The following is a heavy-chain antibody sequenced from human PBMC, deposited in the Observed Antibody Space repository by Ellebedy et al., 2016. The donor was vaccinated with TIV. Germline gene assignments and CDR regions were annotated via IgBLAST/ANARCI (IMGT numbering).Heavy chain of an antibody. V-gene: IGHV1-69*13. CDR3: ARDSTAWYGE. Sequence: AASVKVSCKASGGTFSSYAISWVRQAPGQGLEWMGGIIPIFGTANYAQKFQGRVTITADESTSTAYMELSSLRSEDTAVYYCARDSTAWYGEWGQGTLVTVSS. J-gene: IGHJ4*02. CDR2: IIPIFGTA. D-gene: IGHD3-10*01. CDR1: GGTFSSYA.